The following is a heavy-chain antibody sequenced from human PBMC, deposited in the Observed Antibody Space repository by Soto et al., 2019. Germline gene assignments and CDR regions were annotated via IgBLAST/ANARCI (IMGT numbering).Heavy chain of an antibody. CDR1: GFTFSSYA. J-gene: IGHJ4*02. V-gene: IGHV3-23*01. CDR3: AKDLSGSSGYYHVAGGRFDY. Sequence: GGSLRLSCAASGFTFSSYAMSWVRQAPGKGLEWVSAISGSGGSTYYADSVKGRFTISRDNSKNTLYLQMNSLRAEDTAVYYCAKDLSGSSGYYHVAGGRFDYWGQGTLVTAPQ. D-gene: IGHD3-22*01. CDR2: ISGSGGST.